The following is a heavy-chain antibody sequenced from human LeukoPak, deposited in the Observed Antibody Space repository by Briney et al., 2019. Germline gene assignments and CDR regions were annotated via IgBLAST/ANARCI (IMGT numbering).Heavy chain of an antibody. J-gene: IGHJ4*02. D-gene: IGHD4-17*01. CDR3: ARGSHDYGDFYLFDY. Sequence: SETLSLTCTVSGGSISSYYWAWIRQPPGKGLEWIGEINHSGSTNYNPSLKSRVTISVDTSKNQFSLKLTSVTAADTSVYYCARGSHDYGDFYLFDYWGQGTLVTVSS. CDR1: GGSISSYY. V-gene: IGHV4-34*01. CDR2: INHSGST.